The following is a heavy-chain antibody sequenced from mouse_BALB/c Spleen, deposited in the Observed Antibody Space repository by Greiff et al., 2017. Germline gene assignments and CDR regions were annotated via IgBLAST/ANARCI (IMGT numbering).Heavy chain of an antibody. J-gene: IGHJ4*01. CDR2: IWAGGST. CDR3: AGEGELRGAMDY. CDR1: GFSLTSYG. D-gene: IGHD1-1*01. Sequence: VQLEESGPGLVAPSQSLSITCTVSGFSLTSYGVHWVRQPPGKGLEWLGVIWAGGSTNYNSALMSRLSISKDNSKTHVFLKMNSLQTDDTAMYYCAGEGELRGAMDYWGQGTSVTVSA. V-gene: IGHV2-9*02.